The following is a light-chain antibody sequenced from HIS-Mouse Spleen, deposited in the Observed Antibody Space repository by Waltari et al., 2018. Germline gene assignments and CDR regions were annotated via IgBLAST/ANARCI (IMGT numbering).Light chain of an antibody. V-gene: IGLV1-47*01. J-gene: IGLJ2*01. CDR1: SSHIGSNY. Sequence: QSVLTQPPSASGTPGQRVTPSCSGSSSHIGSNYVYWYQQLPGTAPKLLIYRNNQRPSGVPDRFSGSKSGTSASLAISGLRSEDEADYYCAAWDDSLSVVFGGGTKLTVL. CDR2: RNN. CDR3: AAWDDSLSVV.